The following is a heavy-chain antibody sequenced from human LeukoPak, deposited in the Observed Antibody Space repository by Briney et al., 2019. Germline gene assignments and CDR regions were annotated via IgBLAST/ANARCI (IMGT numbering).Heavy chain of an antibody. CDR1: GGSISSSSYY. D-gene: IGHD6-19*01. Sequence: SETLSLTCTVSGGSISSSSYYWGWIRQPPGKGLEWIGSIYYSGSTYYNPSLKSRVTISVDTSKNQFSLKLSSVTAADTAVYYCARSPGWTGNWLDPWGQGTLVTVSS. CDR2: IYYSGST. J-gene: IGHJ5*02. CDR3: ARSPGWTGNWLDP. V-gene: IGHV4-39*01.